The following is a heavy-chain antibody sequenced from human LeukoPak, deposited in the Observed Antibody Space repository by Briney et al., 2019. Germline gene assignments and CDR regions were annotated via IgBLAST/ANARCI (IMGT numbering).Heavy chain of an antibody. V-gene: IGHV4-59*01. CDR1: GGSISSYY. Sequence: SETLSLTCTVSGGSISSYYWSWIRQPPGKGLEWIGYIYYSGSTNYNPSLKSRVTISVDTSKNQFSLKLSSVTAADTAVYYCARSDPVAGTDNWFDPCGQGTLVTVSS. CDR3: ARSDPVAGTDNWFDP. CDR2: IYYSGST. D-gene: IGHD6-19*01. J-gene: IGHJ5*02.